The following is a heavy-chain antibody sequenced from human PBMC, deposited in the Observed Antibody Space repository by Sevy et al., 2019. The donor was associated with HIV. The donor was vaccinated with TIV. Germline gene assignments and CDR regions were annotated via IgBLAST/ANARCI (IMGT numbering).Heavy chain of an antibody. CDR1: GFTFSSYA. CDR3: ARESFYGGNPDAFDI. D-gene: IGHD4-17*01. V-gene: IGHV3-64*01. Sequence: GGSLRLSCAASGFTFSSYAMHWVRQAPGKGLEYVSAISSNGGSTYYANSVKGRFTISRDNSKNTLYLQMGSLGAEDMAVYYCARESFYGGNPDAFDIWGQGTMVTVSS. J-gene: IGHJ3*02. CDR2: ISSNGGST.